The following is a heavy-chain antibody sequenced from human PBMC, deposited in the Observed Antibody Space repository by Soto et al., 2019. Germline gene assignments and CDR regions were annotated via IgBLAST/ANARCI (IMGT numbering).Heavy chain of an antibody. J-gene: IGHJ6*02. CDR1: GFTFSSYG. D-gene: IGHD2-21*02. Sequence: GGSLILSCAASGFTFSSYGMNWVRQAPGKGLEWVSYISSSSTTIYYADSVKGRFTIFRDNSKNTLYLQMNSLRAEDTAVYYCARDRVVTTPRYYYGMDVWGQGTTVTVSS. V-gene: IGHV3-48*01. CDR3: ARDRVVTTPRYYYGMDV. CDR2: ISSSSTTI.